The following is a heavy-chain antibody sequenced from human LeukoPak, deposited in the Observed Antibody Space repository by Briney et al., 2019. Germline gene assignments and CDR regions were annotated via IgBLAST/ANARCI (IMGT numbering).Heavy chain of an antibody. CDR3: ARNEAGSYGYCDN. CDR2: IYHGGST. J-gene: IGHJ4*02. Sequence: SETLSLTCAVSGGSISNNNWWSWVRQPPGMGLEWIGEIYHGGSTNYNPSLKSRVTMSVDRSKNQFSLKLSSVTAADTAVYYCARNEAGSYGYCDNWGQGTLVSVSS. D-gene: IGHD5-18*01. V-gene: IGHV4-4*02. CDR1: GGSISNNNW.